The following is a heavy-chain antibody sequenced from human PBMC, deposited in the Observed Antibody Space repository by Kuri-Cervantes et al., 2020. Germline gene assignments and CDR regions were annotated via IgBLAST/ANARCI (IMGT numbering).Heavy chain of an antibody. V-gene: IGHV4-30-4*01. CDR3: AGGGFRHIDY. J-gene: IGHJ4*02. CDR1: GGSISTGDHY. D-gene: IGHD3-10*01. CDR2: IYYSGSS. Sequence: SCTVSGGSISTGDHYWSWIRQPPGKGLEWIGYIYYSGSSYYNPSLPSLKSRLTISVDTSKNQFSLKLSSVTAADTAVYYCAGGGFRHIDYWGQGTLVTVSS.